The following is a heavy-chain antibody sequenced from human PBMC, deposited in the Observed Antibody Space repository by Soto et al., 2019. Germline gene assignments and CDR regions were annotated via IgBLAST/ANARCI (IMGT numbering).Heavy chain of an antibody. V-gene: IGHV3-30*18. CDR1: GFTFSSYG. J-gene: IGHJ6*02. CDR2: ITYDGSNK. D-gene: IGHD3-3*01. CDR3: AKDLLYYDFWSGYQPYYYYYYGMDV. Sequence: GGSLRLSCAASGFTFSSYGMHWVRQAPGKGLEWVAVITYDGSNKYYADSVKGRFTISRDNSKNTLYLQMNSLRAEDTAVYYCAKDLLYYDFWSGYQPYYYYYYGMDVWGQGTTVTVSS.